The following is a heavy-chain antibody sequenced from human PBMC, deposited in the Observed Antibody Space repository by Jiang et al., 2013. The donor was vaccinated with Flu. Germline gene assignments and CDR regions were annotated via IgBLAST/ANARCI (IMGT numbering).Heavy chain of an antibody. D-gene: IGHD6-19*01. CDR2: ITTSSTYT. Sequence: LEWISYITTSSTYTNYAGSVKGRFTISREDAKNSLYLQMNSLGAEDTAVYYCARVPKGGRYYFDYWGQGTLVTVSS. V-gene: IGHV3-11*05. J-gene: IGHJ4*02. CDR3: ARVPKGGRYYFDY.